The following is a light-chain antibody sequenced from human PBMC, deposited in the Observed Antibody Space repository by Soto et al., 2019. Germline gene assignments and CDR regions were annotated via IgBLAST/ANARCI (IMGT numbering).Light chain of an antibody. V-gene: IGKV3-15*01. Sequence: EIVRTQSPATLSVSPGERATLSCRASESVSSNLAWYQQKPGQAPSLLIYGASTRATGIPARISGSGSGTEFTLTIRSLKSEDFAVDYCQQYNKWRTFGQGTKVDIK. J-gene: IGKJ1*01. CDR1: ESVSSN. CDR2: GAS. CDR3: QQYNKWRT.